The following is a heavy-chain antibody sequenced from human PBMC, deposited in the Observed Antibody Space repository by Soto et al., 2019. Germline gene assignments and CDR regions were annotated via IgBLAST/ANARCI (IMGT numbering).Heavy chain of an antibody. Sequence: QVQLVQSGAEVKKPGSSVKVSCKASGGTFNTYAINWVRQAPGQGLEWMGGIIPIFGPTNYTQKFQGRVTITADISTSTAYMELSSLRSEDTAVYYCARDGYCIGGSCYSLGYWGQGTLVTVSS. CDR3: ARDGYCIGGSCYSLGY. CDR1: GGTFNTYA. J-gene: IGHJ4*02. D-gene: IGHD2-15*01. CDR2: IIPIFGPT. V-gene: IGHV1-69*06.